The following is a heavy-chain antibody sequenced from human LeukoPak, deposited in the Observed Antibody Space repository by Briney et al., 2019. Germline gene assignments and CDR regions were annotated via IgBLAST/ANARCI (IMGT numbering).Heavy chain of an antibody. CDR2: IYTSGST. Sequence: SETLSLTCTVSGGSISSYYWSWIRQPAGKGLEWIGRIYTSGSTNYNPALKSRVTMSVDTSKNQFSLKLRSVTAADTAVYYCARDLHYGSSWYSTWYFDYWGQGTLVTVSS. CDR3: ARDLHYGSSWYSTWYFDY. J-gene: IGHJ4*02. CDR1: GGSISSYY. V-gene: IGHV4-4*07. D-gene: IGHD6-13*01.